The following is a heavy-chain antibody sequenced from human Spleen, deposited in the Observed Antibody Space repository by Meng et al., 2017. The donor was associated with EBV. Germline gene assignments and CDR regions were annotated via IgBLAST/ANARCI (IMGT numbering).Heavy chain of an antibody. CDR1: GASVTSVNFS. CDR2: IDHSGST. D-gene: IGHD3-16*01. J-gene: IGHJ4*02. CDR3: ARDVRPLGDLGL. Sequence: QMQLQGSGALLAKPSETLSLICTVCGASVTSVNFSWTWIRQPPEKGLEWVGSIDHSGSTDYNPSLKSRVTISVDTSNNQISLDLNSVTAADTAVYFCARDVRPLGDLGLWGQGTLVTVSS. V-gene: IGHV4-61*01.